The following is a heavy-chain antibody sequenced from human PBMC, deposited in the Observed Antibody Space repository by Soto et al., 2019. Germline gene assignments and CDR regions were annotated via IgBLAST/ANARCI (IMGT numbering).Heavy chain of an antibody. J-gene: IGHJ6*02. CDR3: ASSPAAGVYYYYGMDV. CDR2: INAGNGNT. V-gene: IGHV1-3*01. D-gene: IGHD6-13*01. Sequence: GESLKISCKASGYTFTSYAMHWVRQAPGQRLEWMGWINAGNGNTKYSQKFQGRVTITRDTSASTAYMELSSLRSEDTAVYYCASSPAAGVYYYYGMDVWGQGTTVTVSS. CDR1: GYTFTSYA.